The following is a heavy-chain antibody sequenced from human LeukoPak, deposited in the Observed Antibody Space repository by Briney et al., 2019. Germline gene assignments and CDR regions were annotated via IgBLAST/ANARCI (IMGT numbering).Heavy chain of an antibody. D-gene: IGHD5-24*01. CDR1: GFTFSSYA. CDR3: AKDRQRWLQWYFDY. CDR2: ISGSGGST. V-gene: IGHV3-23*01. J-gene: IGHJ4*02. Sequence: GGSLRLSCAASGFTFSSYAMSWVRQAPGKGPEWVSAISGSGGSTYYADSVKGRFTISRDNSKNTLYLQMNSLRAEDTAVYYCAKDRQRWLQWYFDYWGQGTLVTVSS.